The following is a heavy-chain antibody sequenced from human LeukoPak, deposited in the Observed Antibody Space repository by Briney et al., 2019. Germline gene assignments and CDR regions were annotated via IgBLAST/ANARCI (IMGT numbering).Heavy chain of an antibody. CDR3: ARGRPYYDSSGSPENYGMDV. J-gene: IGHJ6*02. Sequence: SETLSLTCAVYGGSFSGYYWSWIRQPPGKGLEWIGEINHSGSTNYNPSLKSRVTISVDTSKNQFSLKLSSVTAADTAVYYCARGRPYYDSSGSPENYGMDVWGQGTTVTVSS. D-gene: IGHD3-22*01. CDR2: INHSGST. V-gene: IGHV4-34*01. CDR1: GGSFSGYY.